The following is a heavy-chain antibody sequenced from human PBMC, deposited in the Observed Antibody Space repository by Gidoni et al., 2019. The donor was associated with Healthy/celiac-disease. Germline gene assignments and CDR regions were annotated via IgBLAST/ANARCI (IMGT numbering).Heavy chain of an antibody. V-gene: IGHV3-9*01. Sequence: EVQLVESGGGLVQPGRSLSLSCAASGFTFDDYAMHWVRQAPGKGLEWVSGISWNSGSIGYADSVKGRFTISRDNAKNSLYLQMNSLRAEDTALYYCAKDRPYGSGDYFDYWGQGTLVTVSS. D-gene: IGHD3-10*01. CDR1: GFTFDDYA. J-gene: IGHJ4*02. CDR3: AKDRPYGSGDYFDY. CDR2: ISWNSGSI.